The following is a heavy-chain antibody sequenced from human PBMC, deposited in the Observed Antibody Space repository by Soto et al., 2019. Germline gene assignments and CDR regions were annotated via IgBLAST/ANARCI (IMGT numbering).Heavy chain of an antibody. CDR1: GGTSSSYA. CDR3: ARDDVATISYYGMDV. Sequence: SVKVSCKASGGTSSSYAISWVRQAPGQGLEWMGGIIPIFGTANYAQKFQGRVTITADESTSTAYMELSSLRSEDTAVYYCARDDVATISYYGMDVWGQGTTVTVSS. D-gene: IGHD5-12*01. V-gene: IGHV1-69*13. J-gene: IGHJ6*02. CDR2: IIPIFGTA.